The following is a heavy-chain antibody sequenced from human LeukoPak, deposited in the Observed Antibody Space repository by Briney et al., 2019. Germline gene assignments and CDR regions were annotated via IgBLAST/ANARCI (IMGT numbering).Heavy chain of an antibody. D-gene: IGHD3-22*01. CDR3: ARPERLLLHAFNI. V-gene: IGHV5-51*01. CDR2: IYLGDSDT. J-gene: IGHJ3*02. Sequence: GESLKISCKGSGYSLTNYWIGWVRQMPGKGLEWMGIIYLGDSDTRYSPSFQGQVTISADKSISTAYLQWSSLKASDTAMYYCARPERLLLHAFNIWGQGTMVIVSS. CDR1: GYSLTNYW.